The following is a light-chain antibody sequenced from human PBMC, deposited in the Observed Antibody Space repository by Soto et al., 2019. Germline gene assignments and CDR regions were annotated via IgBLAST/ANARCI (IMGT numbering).Light chain of an antibody. Sequence: EIVMKQSPATLSVSPGERATLSCRASQSVSGNLAWYQQKPGQAPRLLIYAASTRATGIPARFSGSGSGTEFTLTISSLQSEDVAVYDCQQYNNWPPITFGPGTKVDIK. J-gene: IGKJ3*01. V-gene: IGKV3-15*01. CDR1: QSVSGN. CDR3: QQYNNWPPIT. CDR2: AAS.